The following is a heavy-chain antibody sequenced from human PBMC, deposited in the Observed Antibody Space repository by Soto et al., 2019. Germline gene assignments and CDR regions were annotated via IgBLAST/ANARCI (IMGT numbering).Heavy chain of an antibody. CDR3: ARLAPRYRIRDYNYYSLDF. J-gene: IGHJ6*02. CDR1: GGSVSNYY. CDR2: INYSGST. D-gene: IGHD3-16*02. Sequence: SETLSLTCTVSGGSVSNYYLTWIRQPPGKGLEWISYINYSGSTDHSPSLKSRVTISLDTSKNQFSLRLISVTAADTAVYYCARLAPRYRIRDYNYYSLDFWGQGTTVTV. V-gene: IGHV4-59*02.